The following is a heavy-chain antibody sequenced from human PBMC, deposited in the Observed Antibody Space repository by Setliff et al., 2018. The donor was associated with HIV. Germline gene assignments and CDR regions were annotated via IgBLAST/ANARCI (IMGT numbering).Heavy chain of an antibody. Sequence: SETLSLTCTVSGGSISSHYWSWIRQPPGKGLEWIGSIYYSGSTNYNPSLKSRVTISVDTSKNQFSLRLNSVTAADTAVYYCARVRLRVPPSIFDYWGMGSLVTVSS. CDR3: ARVRLRVPPSIFDY. D-gene: IGHD2-2*01. V-gene: IGHV4-59*11. CDR1: GGSISSHY. CDR2: IYYSGST. J-gene: IGHJ4*02.